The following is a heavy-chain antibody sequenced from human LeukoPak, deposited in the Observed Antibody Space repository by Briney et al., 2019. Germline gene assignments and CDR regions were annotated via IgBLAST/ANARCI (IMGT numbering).Heavy chain of an antibody. CDR3: ARWARASTAGNDY. D-gene: IGHD6-13*01. Sequence: QTGGSLRLSCAASGFTFSSYAMSWVRQAPGKGLEWVSAISGSGGSTYYADSVKGRFIISRDNSKNTLYLQMNSLRTEDTAMYYCARWARASTAGNDYWGQGTLVTVSS. CDR1: GFTFSSYA. V-gene: IGHV3-23*01. CDR2: ISGSGGST. J-gene: IGHJ4*02.